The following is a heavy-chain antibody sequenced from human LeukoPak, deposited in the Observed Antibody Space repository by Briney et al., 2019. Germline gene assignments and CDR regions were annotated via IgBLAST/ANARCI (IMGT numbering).Heavy chain of an antibody. CDR3: ARHTGSYREGFDY. CDR1: GGSISSSGYY. D-gene: IGHD3-16*02. CDR2: IYYSGST. J-gene: IGHJ4*02. V-gene: IGHV4-39*01. Sequence: SETLSLTCTVSGGSISSSGYYWGWIRQPPGKGLEWIGSIYYSGSTYYNPSLKSRVTISVDASKNQFSLKLSSVTAADTAVYYCARHTGSYREGFDYWGQGTLVTVSS.